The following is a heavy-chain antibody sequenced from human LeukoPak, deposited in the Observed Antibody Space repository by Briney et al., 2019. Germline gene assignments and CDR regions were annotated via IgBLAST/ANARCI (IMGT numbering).Heavy chain of an antibody. J-gene: IGHJ4*02. CDR2: IYYSGST. D-gene: IGHD3-9*01. CDR3: ARGGSDYDILTGYSPAFDY. Sequence: SETLSLTCTVSGGSVSSGSYYWSWIRQPPGKGLEWIGYIYYSGSTNYNPSLKSRVTISVDTSKNQFSLKLSSVTAADTAVYYCARGGSDYDILTGYSPAFDYWGQGTLVTVSS. CDR1: GGSVSSGSYY. V-gene: IGHV4-61*01.